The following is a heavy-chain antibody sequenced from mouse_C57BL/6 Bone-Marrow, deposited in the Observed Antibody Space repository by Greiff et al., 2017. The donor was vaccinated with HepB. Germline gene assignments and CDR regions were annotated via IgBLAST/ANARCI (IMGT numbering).Heavy chain of an antibody. CDR1: GFSFNTYA. J-gene: IGHJ3*01. CDR3: VRHGYDYDLAWFAY. D-gene: IGHD2-4*01. V-gene: IGHV10-1*01. Sequence: EVQLVESGGGLVQPKGSLKLSCAASGFSFNTYAMNWVRQAPGKGLEWVARIRSKSNNYATYYADSVKDRFTISRDDSESMLYLQMNNLKTEDTAMYYCVRHGYDYDLAWFAYWGQGTLVTVSA. CDR2: IRSKSNNYAT.